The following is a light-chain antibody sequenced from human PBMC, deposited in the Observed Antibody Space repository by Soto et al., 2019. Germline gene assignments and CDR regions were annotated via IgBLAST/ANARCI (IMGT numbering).Light chain of an antibody. CDR3: SAYTTGSSRI. CDR2: DVS. Sequence: QSALTQPASVSGSPGQSITISCTGTSSDIGAYNFISWYQQHPGKAPKLMICDVSNRPSGVSNRFSGSKSGNTASLTISGLQAEDEADYYCSAYTTGSSRIFGGGTKLTGL. J-gene: IGLJ2*01. V-gene: IGLV2-14*01. CDR1: SSDIGAYNF.